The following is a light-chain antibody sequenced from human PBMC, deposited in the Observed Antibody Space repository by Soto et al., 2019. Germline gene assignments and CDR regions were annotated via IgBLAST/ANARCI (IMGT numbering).Light chain of an antibody. Sequence: QSVLTQLASVSGYPGQSIAISCTGTSSDVGGYNSVSWYQQHPGKAPKLMIYNVGKRPSGVSDRFSGSKSGNTASLTISGLQAEDEAEYYSTYYTSSNSCVFRTGNEVPGL. CDR3: TYYTSSNSCV. J-gene: IGLJ1*01. V-gene: IGLV2-14*03. CDR2: NVG. CDR1: SSDVGGYNS.